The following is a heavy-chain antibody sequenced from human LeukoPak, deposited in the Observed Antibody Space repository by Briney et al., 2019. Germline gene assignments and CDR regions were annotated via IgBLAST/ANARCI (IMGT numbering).Heavy chain of an antibody. CDR3: AGGLLEAQGWLQWLGTVYSMDV. CDR1: GFNFSDYY. D-gene: IGHD5-24*01. CDR2: MSSRSGII. V-gene: IGHV3-11*01. Sequence: GGSLRLSCVASGFNFSDYYMNWIRQSPGKGLEWISYMSSRSGIIYYADSVEGRFTISRDNARNSLYLQMNSLRVDDTAVYYCAGGLLEAQGWLQWLGTVYSMDVWGQGTPVTVSS. J-gene: IGHJ6*02.